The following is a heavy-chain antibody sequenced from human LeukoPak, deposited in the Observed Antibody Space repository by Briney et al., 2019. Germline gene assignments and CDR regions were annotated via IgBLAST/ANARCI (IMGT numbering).Heavy chain of an antibody. CDR3: AMHCSRTSCLWDAFDI. Sequence: PSQTLSLTCTVAGGSISSGDYYWSWIRQPPGKGLEWIGYIYYSGSTNYNPSLKSRVTISVDTSKNQFSLKLSSVTAADTAVYYCAMHCSRTSCLWDAFDIWGRGTMVTVSS. V-gene: IGHV4-30-4*01. D-gene: IGHD2-2*01. J-gene: IGHJ3*02. CDR1: GGSISSGDYY. CDR2: IYYSGST.